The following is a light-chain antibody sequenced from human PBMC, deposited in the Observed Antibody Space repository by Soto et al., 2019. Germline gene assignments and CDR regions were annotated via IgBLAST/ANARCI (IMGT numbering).Light chain of an antibody. CDR3: QQTHSTPLP. Sequence: DIQMTQSPSSLSAFVGDRVTITCRASQSISNSLNWYQQKPGKAPRLLISTISSLQSGVPSRFTGSGSGTDFTLTISSLQPEDFATYYCQQTHSTPLPFCGGTKVDIK. CDR1: QSISNS. J-gene: IGKJ4*01. CDR2: TIS. V-gene: IGKV1-39*01.